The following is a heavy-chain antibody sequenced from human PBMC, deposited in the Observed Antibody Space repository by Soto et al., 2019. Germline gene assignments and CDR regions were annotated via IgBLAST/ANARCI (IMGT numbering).Heavy chain of an antibody. CDR1: GFTFSSYG. D-gene: IGHD2-15*01. J-gene: IGHJ4*02. CDR2: IWNDGSNK. Sequence: QVQLVESGGGVVQPGRSLRLSCAASGFTFSSYGMHWVRQAPGKGLEWVAVIWNDGSNKYYADSVKGRFTISRDNSKNTLYLQMNSLRAEDTAVYYCARDHPPPHYCSGGSCYSGFADYWGQGTLVTVSS. CDR3: ARDHPPPHYCSGGSCYSGFADY. V-gene: IGHV3-33*01.